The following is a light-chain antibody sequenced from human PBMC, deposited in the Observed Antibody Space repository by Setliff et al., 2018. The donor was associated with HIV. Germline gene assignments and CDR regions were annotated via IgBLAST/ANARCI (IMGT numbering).Light chain of an antibody. CDR1: SNDVGRYDL. Sequence: ALTQPASVSGSPGQSITISCTGTSNDVGRYDLVSWYQQHPARAPKLIIYQATRRPSGVSNRFSGSKSGNTASLTISGLQAEDEADYYCCSNTGSNTYVFGTGTKVTVL. CDR2: QAT. CDR3: CSNTGSNTYV. J-gene: IGLJ1*01. V-gene: IGLV2-23*01.